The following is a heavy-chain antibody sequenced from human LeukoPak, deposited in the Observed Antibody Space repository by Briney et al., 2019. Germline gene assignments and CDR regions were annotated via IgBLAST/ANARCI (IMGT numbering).Heavy chain of an antibody. D-gene: IGHD3-16*02. CDR3: ARGPYYDYVWGSYRSPGFDY. CDR1: GYSISSGYY. CDR2: IYHSGST. Sequence: SETLSLTCAVSGYSISSGYYSGWIRQPPGKGLEWIGSIYHSGSTYYNPSLKSRVTISVDTSKNQFSLKLSSVTAADTAVYYCARGPYYDYVWGSYRSPGFDYWGQGTLVTVSS. J-gene: IGHJ4*02. V-gene: IGHV4-38-2*01.